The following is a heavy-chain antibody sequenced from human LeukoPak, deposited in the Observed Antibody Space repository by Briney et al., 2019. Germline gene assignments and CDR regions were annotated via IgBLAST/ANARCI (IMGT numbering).Heavy chain of an antibody. CDR2: IYYSGST. V-gene: IGHV4-39*01. D-gene: IGHD2-15*01. CDR1: GGSISSSSYY. CDR3: ASQQWDIVVVVAATLSYFDY. Sequence: SQTLSLTCTVSGGSISSSSYYWGWIRQPPGKGLEWIGSIYYSGSTYYNPSLKSRVTISVDTSKNQFSLKLSSVTAADTAVYYCASQQWDIVVVVAATLSYFDYWGQGTLVTVSS. J-gene: IGHJ4*02.